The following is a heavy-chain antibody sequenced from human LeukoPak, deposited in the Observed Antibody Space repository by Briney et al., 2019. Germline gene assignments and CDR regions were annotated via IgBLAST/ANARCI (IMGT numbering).Heavy chain of an antibody. D-gene: IGHD2-15*01. J-gene: IGHJ3*02. Sequence: ASVKVSCKASGYTLTKYAMNWVRQAPGQGLEWMGWITTDTGNPTYAQGFTGRFVFSLDTSVTTAYLQITSLEAEDTAMYYCARAARYCSGGSCFSPRTFDIWGQGTMVTVS. CDR2: ITTDTGNP. CDR3: ARAARYCSGGSCFSPRTFDI. CDR1: GYTLTKYA. V-gene: IGHV7-4-1*02.